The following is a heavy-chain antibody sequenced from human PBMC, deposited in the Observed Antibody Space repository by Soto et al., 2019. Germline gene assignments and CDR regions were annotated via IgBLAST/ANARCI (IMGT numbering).Heavy chain of an antibody. CDR1: GGTFSSYA. V-gene: IGHV1-69*13. D-gene: IGHD5-18*01. CDR3: ARCLRVYSYGRLDY. CDR2: IIPIFGTA. Sequence: GASVKVSCKASGGTFSSYAISWVRQAPGQGLEWMGGIIPIFGTANYAQKFQGRGTITADESTSTAYMELSSLRSEDTAVYYCARCLRVYSYGRLDYWGQETLVTV. J-gene: IGHJ4*02.